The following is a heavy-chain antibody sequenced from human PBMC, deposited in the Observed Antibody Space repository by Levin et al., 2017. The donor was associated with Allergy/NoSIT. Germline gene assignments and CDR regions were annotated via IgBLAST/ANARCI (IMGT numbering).Heavy chain of an antibody. CDR2: INYRGST. CDR3: ARNRIVVAGGTDYYYGMDG. Sequence: SQTLSLTCTVSGGSVSSGTYYWSWIRQPPGKGLEWIGYINYRGSTNYNPSLQSRVTISVDTSNHEFSLKLSSVTAADTAVYYCARNRIVVAGGTDYYYGMDGWGQGTTVTVSS. D-gene: IGHD6-19*01. V-gene: IGHV4-61*01. J-gene: IGHJ6*02. CDR1: GGSVSSGTYY.